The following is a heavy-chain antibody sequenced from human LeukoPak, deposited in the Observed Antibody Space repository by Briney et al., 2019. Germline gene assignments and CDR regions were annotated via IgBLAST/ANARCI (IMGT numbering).Heavy chain of an antibody. CDR2: INTNTGNP. J-gene: IGHJ2*01. D-gene: IGHD3-16*01. CDR3: ARVLGDREHQGRYFDL. V-gene: IGHV7-4-1*02. CDR1: GYTFTSYA. Sequence: GASVKVSCKASGYTFTSYAMNWVRQAPGQGLEWMGWINTNTGNPTYAQGFTGRFVFSLDTSVSTAYLQISSLKAEDTAVYYCARVLGDREHQGRYFDLWGRGTLVTVSS.